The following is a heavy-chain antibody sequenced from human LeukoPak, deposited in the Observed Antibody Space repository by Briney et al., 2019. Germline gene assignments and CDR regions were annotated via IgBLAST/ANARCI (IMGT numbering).Heavy chain of an antibody. V-gene: IGHV3-33*01. Sequence: PGGSLRLSCAASGFTFSSYGMHWVRQALGKGLEWVAVIWYDGSNKYYADSVKGRFTISRDNSKNTLYLQMNSLRAEDTAMYYCARDRGDFLTGYYSSFDYWGQGTLVTVSS. CDR2: IWYDGSNK. J-gene: IGHJ4*02. D-gene: IGHD3-9*01. CDR3: ARDRGDFLTGYYSSFDY. CDR1: GFTFSSYG.